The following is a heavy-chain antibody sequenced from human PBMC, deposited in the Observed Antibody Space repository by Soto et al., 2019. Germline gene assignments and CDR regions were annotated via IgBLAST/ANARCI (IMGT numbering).Heavy chain of an antibody. D-gene: IGHD6-13*01. CDR1: AFSLTTNGVG. CDR3: AYCVYYSSSWFHDS. CDR2: IYWDDDK. Sequence: QITLKESGPSLVKPTQTLTLTCTFSAFSLTTNGVGVGWIRQSPGEALELLALIYWDDDKRYSPSLKSRLTITKDTSKNHVVLTMTTMDSVDTATYYCAYCVYYSSSWFHDSWGQGTLVTVSS. J-gene: IGHJ4*02. V-gene: IGHV2-5*02.